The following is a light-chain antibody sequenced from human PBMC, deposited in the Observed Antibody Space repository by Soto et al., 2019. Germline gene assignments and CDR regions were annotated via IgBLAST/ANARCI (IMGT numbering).Light chain of an antibody. CDR1: QDISNF. CDR3: QQYDNRPPFT. CDR2: DAS. Sequence: DIQMTQSPSSLSASVGDRVTITCQASQDISNFLNWYQQKPGKAPKLLIYDASNLETGVPSRFSGSVAGTGFTFTITGLQPEDIAPYYCQQYDNRPPFTFGPGTKVDIK. V-gene: IGKV1-33*01. J-gene: IGKJ3*01.